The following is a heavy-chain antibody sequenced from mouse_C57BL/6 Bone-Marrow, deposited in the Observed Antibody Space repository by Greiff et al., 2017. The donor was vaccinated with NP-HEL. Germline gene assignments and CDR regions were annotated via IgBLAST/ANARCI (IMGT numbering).Heavy chain of an antibody. Sequence: VQLQQSGPVLVKPGASVKMSCKASGYTFTDYDMNWVKQSHGKSLEWIGVINPYNGGTSYNQKFKGKATLTADKSSSTAYMELNSLTSEDSAVYYCARGGTAFGYWGQGTLVTVSA. CDR2: INPYNGGT. CDR3: ARGGTAFGY. V-gene: IGHV1-19*01. J-gene: IGHJ3*01. D-gene: IGHD1-2*01. CDR1: GYTFTDYD.